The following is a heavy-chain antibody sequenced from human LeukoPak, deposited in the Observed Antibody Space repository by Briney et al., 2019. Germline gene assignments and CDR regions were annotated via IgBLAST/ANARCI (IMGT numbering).Heavy chain of an antibody. CDR3: ARQGWGAGYGTTWYLRWFDP. J-gene: IGHJ5*02. V-gene: IGHV4-39*01. CDR1: GGSISSSSYY. Sequence: PSETLSLTCTVSGGSISSSSYYWGWIRQPPGKGLEWIGSIYYTGSTYYNPSLRSRVTISADTSKNQFSLKLRSVTVADTAVYYCARQGWGAGYGTTWYLRWFDPWGQGTLVTVSS. D-gene: IGHD6-13*01. CDR2: IYYTGST.